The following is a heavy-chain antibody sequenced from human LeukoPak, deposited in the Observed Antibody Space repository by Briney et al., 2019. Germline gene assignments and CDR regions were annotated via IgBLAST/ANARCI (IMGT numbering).Heavy chain of an antibody. D-gene: IGHD2-2*01. Sequence: ASVKVSCKASGYTFTNYTINWVRLAPGQGLEWMGWIDTNTGNPTYAQGFTGRFVFSLDTSVSTAYLQICSLKAEDTAVYYCARDRYCSSTSCYREGGYWGQGTLVTVSS. CDR3: ARDRYCSSTSCYREGGY. J-gene: IGHJ4*02. CDR2: IDTNTGNP. V-gene: IGHV7-4-1*01. CDR1: GYTFTNYT.